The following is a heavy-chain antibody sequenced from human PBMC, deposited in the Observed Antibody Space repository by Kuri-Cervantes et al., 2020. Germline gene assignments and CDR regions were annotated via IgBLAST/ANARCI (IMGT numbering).Heavy chain of an antibody. J-gene: IGHJ4*02. CDR3: ASEGYYGPGIKGEFDY. V-gene: IGHV3-20*04. CDR1: GFTFDDYG. CDR2: INWNGGST. Sequence: GESLKISCAASGFTFDDYGMSWVRQAPGKGLEWVSGINWNGGSTGYADSVKGRFTISRDNAKNSLYLQMNSLRAEDTAVYYCASEGYYGPGIKGEFDYWGQGTLVTVSS. D-gene: IGHD3-10*01.